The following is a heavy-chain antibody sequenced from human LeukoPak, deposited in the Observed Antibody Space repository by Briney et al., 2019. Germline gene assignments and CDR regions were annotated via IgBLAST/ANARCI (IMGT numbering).Heavy chain of an antibody. D-gene: IGHD3-22*01. Sequence: PSETLSLTCTVSGGSISSYYWSWIRQPPGKGLEWIGYIYYSGSTNYNPSLKSRVTISVDTSKNQFSLKLSSVTAADTAVYYCARHTYYYDSSGYPRGNAFDIWGQGTMVTVSS. J-gene: IGHJ3*02. CDR3: ARHTYYYDSSGYPRGNAFDI. CDR2: IYYSGST. V-gene: IGHV4-59*08. CDR1: GGSISSYY.